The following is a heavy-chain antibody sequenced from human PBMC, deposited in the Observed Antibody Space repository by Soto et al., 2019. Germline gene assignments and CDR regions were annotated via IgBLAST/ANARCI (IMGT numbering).Heavy chain of an antibody. V-gene: IGHV1-69*01. CDR2: IIPIFGTA. Sequence: QVQLVQSGAEVKKPGSSVKVSCKASGGTFSSYAISCVRQAPGQGLEWMGGIIPIFGTANYAQKFQGRVTITADESTSTAYMELSSLRSEDTAVYYCARRTGTTRDYYYGMDVWGQGTTVTVSS. D-gene: IGHD1-7*01. CDR1: GGTFSSYA. CDR3: ARRTGTTRDYYYGMDV. J-gene: IGHJ6*02.